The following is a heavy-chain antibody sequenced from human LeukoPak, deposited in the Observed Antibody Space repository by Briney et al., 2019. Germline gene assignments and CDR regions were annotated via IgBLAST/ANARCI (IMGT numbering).Heavy chain of an antibody. CDR1: GFTFSSYG. V-gene: IGHV3-23*01. D-gene: IGHD3-9*01. CDR2: ISGSGSNT. CDR3: AKWRYFDWLLPRGGFDY. J-gene: IGHJ4*02. Sequence: PGGSLRLSCAASGFTFSSYGMSWVRRAPGKGLEWVSAISGSGSNTYYADSVKGRFTISRDNSKNTLYLQMNSLRAEDTAVYYCAKWRYFDWLLPRGGFDYWGQGTLVTVSS.